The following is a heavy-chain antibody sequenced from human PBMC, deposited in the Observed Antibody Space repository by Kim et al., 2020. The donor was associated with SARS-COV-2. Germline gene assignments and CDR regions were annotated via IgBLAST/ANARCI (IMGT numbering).Heavy chain of an antibody. V-gene: IGHV1-3*01. J-gene: IGHJ4*02. CDR1: GYTFTSYA. Sequence: ASVKVSCKASGYTFTSYAMHWVRQAPGQGLEWMGWINVGYGNTRYLQKFQGRVTITRDTSASTAYMELSSLRSEYTAVYFCSRDGTTRRGGHYFDYWVQG. CDR2: INVGYGNT. CDR3: SRDGTTRRGGHYFDY. D-gene: IGHD1-1*01.